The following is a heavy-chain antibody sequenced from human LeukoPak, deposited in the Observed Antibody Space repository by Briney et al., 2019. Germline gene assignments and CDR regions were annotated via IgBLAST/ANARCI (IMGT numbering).Heavy chain of an antibody. D-gene: IGHD6-13*01. CDR3: AKGKPGYSSSWYFQH. CDR2: IRYDGSNK. CDR1: GFTFSSYG. J-gene: IGHJ1*01. V-gene: IGHV3-30*02. Sequence: GGSLRLSCAASGFTFSSYGMHWVRQAPGKGLEWVAFIRYDGSNKYYAVSVKGRFTISRDNSKNTLYLQMNSLRAEDTAVYYCAKGKPGYSSSWYFQHWGQGTLVTVSS.